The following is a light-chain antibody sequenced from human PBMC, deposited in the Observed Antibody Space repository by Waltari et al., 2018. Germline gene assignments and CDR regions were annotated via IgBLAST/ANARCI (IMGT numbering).Light chain of an antibody. CDR2: GNN. CDR3: QSYDRSLSGWV. Sequence: QSVLTQPPSVSGAPGQRVTISCTGSSSNIGAGYHVHWYQQLPVTVPKLLIDGNNNRPSGVPDRFSGSKSGTSASLAITGLQAEDEGDYYCQSYDRSLSGWVFGGGTKLTVL. CDR1: SSNIGAGYH. J-gene: IGLJ3*02. V-gene: IGLV1-40*01.